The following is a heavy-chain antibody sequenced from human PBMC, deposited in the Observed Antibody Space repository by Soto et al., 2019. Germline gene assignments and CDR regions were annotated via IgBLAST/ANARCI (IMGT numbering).Heavy chain of an antibody. J-gene: IGHJ6*02. CDR1: GFTFSGYD. V-gene: IGHV3-13*01. CDR2: IGTAGDT. D-gene: IGHD2-2*01. Sequence: GGSLRLSCAASGFTFSGYDMHWVRQATGKGLEWVSAIGTAGDTYYPGSVKGRFTISRENAKNSLYLQMNSLRAGDTAVYYCARVPANYGMDVWGQGTTVTVSS. CDR3: ARVPANYGMDV.